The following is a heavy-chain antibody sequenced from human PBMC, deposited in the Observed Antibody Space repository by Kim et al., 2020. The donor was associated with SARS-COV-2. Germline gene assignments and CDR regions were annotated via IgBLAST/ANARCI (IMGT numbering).Heavy chain of an antibody. CDR3: AKGLEWLNFDYYGMDV. V-gene: IGHV3-9*01. CDR2: ISWNSGSI. Sequence: GGSLRLSCAASGFTFGDYAMHWVRQAPGKGLEWVSGISWNSGSIGYADSVKGRFTISRDNAKNSLYLQMNSLRAEDTALYYCAKGLEWLNFDYYGMDVWGQGTTVTVSS. CDR1: GFTFGDYA. J-gene: IGHJ6*02. D-gene: IGHD3-3*01.